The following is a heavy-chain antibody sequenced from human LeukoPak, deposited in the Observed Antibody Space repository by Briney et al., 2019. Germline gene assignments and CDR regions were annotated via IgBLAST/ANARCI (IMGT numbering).Heavy chain of an antibody. CDR3: ARYYDSSGYNTGLDY. J-gene: IGHJ4*02. D-gene: IGHD3-22*01. V-gene: IGHV1-69*05. Sequence: ASVKVSCKASGYTFTSYDINWVRQATGQGLEWMGGIIPIFGTANYAQKFQGRVTITTDESTSTAYMELSSLRSEDTAVYYCARYYDSSGYNTGLDYWGQGTLVTVSS. CDR1: GYTFTSYD. CDR2: IIPIFGTA.